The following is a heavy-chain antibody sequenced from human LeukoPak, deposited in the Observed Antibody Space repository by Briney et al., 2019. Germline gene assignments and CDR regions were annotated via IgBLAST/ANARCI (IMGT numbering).Heavy chain of an antibody. CDR2: INHSGST. D-gene: IGHD3-3*01. Sequence: SETLSLTCAVYGGSFSGYYWSWIRQPPGKGLEWIGEINHSGSTNYNPSLKSRVTISVATSKNQFSLKLSCVTAADTAVYYCASRYYDFWSGYPGHFDYWGQGTLVTVSS. CDR1: GGSFSGYY. V-gene: IGHV4-34*01. CDR3: ASRYYDFWSGYPGHFDY. J-gene: IGHJ4*02.